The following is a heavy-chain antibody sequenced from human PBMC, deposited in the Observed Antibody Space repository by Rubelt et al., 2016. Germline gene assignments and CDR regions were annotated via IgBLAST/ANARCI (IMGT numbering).Heavy chain of an antibody. V-gene: IGHV6-1*01. D-gene: IGHD6-19*01. CDR2: TYYRSKWYT. CDR3: VRGPLPVAGDMGTWLDP. Sequence: GQLQQSGPGLVKPSQTLSLTCAISGDSVSSISAAWNWIRQSPSRGLEWLGRTYYRSKWYTDYAVSVKSRITINPDTSKNQFSLQLNSVTPEDTAVYYCVRGPLPVAGDMGTWLDPWGQGTLVTVSS. J-gene: IGHJ5*02. CDR1: GDSVSSISAA.